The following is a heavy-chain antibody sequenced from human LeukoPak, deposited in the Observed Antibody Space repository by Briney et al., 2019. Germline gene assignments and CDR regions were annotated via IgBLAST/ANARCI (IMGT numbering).Heavy chain of an antibody. CDR3: ARGGHRQKEF. V-gene: IGHV3-7*01. D-gene: IGHD3-10*01. CDR2: IKHDGSDK. CDR1: GFTFSNYW. J-gene: IGHJ4*02. Sequence: GGSLRLSCSASGFTFSNYWMTWVRQSPGKGLEWVAIIKHDGSDKYCVDSVKGRFTNSRDNAKNSLYLQMGSLRAEDTAVYYCARGGHRQKEFWGQGTLVTVSS.